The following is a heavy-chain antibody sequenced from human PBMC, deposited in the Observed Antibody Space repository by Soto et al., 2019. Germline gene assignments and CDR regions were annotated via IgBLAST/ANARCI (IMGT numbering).Heavy chain of an antibody. CDR3: RTDLRIGKNSNSNPYLDF. J-gene: IGHJ4*02. D-gene: IGHD3-22*01. CDR2: IKSKTNGGTT. Sequence: GGSLRLSCAASGFTFSNAWMSWVRQAPGKGLEWVGRIKSKTNGGTTDYAAPVKGRFTISRDDSKNTLFLQMSSLKTEDTDVYYCRTDLRIGKNSNSNPYLDFWGQGTLVTVSS. CDR1: GFTFSNAW. V-gene: IGHV3-15*01.